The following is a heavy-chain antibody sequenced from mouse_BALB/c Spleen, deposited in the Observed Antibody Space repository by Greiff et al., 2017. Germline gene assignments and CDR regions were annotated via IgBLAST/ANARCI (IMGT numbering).Heavy chain of an antibody. V-gene: IGHV5-9-4*01. CDR3: AREKYGNYSFDY. J-gene: IGHJ2*01. CDR2: ISSGGSYT. Sequence: EVQRVESGGGLVKPGGSLKLSCAASGFTFSSYAMSWVRQSPEKRLEWVAEISSGGSYTYYPDTVTGRFTISRDNAKNTLYLEMSSLRSEDTAMYYCAREKYGNYSFDYWGQGTTLTVSS. D-gene: IGHD2-10*02. CDR1: GFTFSSYA.